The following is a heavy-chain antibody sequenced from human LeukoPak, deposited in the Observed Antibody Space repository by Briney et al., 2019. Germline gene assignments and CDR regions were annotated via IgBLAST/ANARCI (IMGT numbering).Heavy chain of an antibody. D-gene: IGHD6-19*01. J-gene: IGHJ4*02. Sequence: PGRSLRLSCAASGFTFSSYAMHWVRQAPGKGLEWVAVISYDGSNKYYADSVKGRFTISRDNSKNTVYLQMNSLRAEDTAVYYCARDRKGEYSSGWYNFDYWGQGTLVTVPS. CDR2: ISYDGSNK. V-gene: IGHV3-30*04. CDR3: ARDRKGEYSSGWYNFDY. CDR1: GFTFSSYA.